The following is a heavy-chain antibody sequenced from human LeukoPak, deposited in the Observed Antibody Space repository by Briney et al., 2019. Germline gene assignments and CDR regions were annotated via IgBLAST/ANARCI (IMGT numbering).Heavy chain of an antibody. V-gene: IGHV3-21*01. CDR1: GFTFSSYS. CDR2: ISSSSSYI. J-gene: IGHJ6*04. CDR3: AELGITMIGGV. D-gene: IGHD3-10*02. Sequence: PGGSLRLSCAASGFTFSSYSMNWVRQAPGKGLEWVSSISSSSSYIYYADSVKGRFTISRDNAKNTLYLQMNSLRAEDTAVYYCAELGITMIGGVWGKGTTVTISS.